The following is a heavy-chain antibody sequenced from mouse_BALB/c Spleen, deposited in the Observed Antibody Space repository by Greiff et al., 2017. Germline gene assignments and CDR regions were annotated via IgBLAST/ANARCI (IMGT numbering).Heavy chain of an antibody. CDR3: ARGATMITTYMDY. CDR1: GYTFTSYV. CDR2: INPYNDGT. D-gene: IGHD2-4*01. Sequence: EVQLQQSGPELVKPGASVKMSCKASGYTFTSYVMHWVKQKPGQGLEWIGYINPYNDGTKYNEKFKGKATLTSDKSSSTAYMELSSLTSEDSAVYYCARGATMITTYMDYWGQGTSVTVSS. J-gene: IGHJ4*01. V-gene: IGHV1-14*01.